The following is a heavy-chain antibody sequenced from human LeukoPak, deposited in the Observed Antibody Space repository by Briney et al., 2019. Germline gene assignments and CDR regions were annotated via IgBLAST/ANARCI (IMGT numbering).Heavy chain of an antibody. V-gene: IGHV3-48*03. J-gene: IGHJ6*04. Sequence: GGSLRLSCVASGFSFTNYEMNWVRQAPGKGLEWVSYISSSGSTIYYADSVKGRFTISRDNAKNSLYLQMNSLRAEDTAVYYCAELGITMIGGVWGKGTTVTISS. D-gene: IGHD3-10*02. CDR2: ISSSGSTI. CDR3: AELGITMIGGV. CDR1: GFSFTNYE.